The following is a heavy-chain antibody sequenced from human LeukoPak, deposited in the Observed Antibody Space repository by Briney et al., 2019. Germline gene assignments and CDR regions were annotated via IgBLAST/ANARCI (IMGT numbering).Heavy chain of an antibody. Sequence: SVNVSCKASGYTFTGYYMHWVRQAPGQGLEWMGWISPNSGGTSYAQKFQDRVSMTRDTSISTTYMDLSRLRSDDTAVYYCASGSSSWRIDYWGQGTLVTVSS. CDR2: ISPNSGGT. CDR3: ASGSSSWRIDY. D-gene: IGHD6-13*01. V-gene: IGHV1-2*02. J-gene: IGHJ4*02. CDR1: GYTFTGYY.